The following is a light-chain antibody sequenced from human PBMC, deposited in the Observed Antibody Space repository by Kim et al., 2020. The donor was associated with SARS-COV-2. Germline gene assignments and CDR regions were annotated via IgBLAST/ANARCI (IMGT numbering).Light chain of an antibody. J-gene: IGKJ1*01. V-gene: IGKV1-12*01. CDR3: LQTNSVPWT. CDR1: HSVGNW. CDR2: SAS. Sequence: DVQMTQSPSSVSASVGDRVTLTCRASHSVGNWLAWYQQKPGKAPKLLIYSASNLQSGVPSRFSGSASGTNFTLAISSLQPEDFAIYYCLQTNSVPWTFGQETKVYIK.